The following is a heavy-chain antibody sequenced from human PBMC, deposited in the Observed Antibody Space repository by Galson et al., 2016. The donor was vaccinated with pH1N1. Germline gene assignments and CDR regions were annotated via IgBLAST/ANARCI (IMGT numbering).Heavy chain of an antibody. Sequence: ETLSLTCTVSGGSVSNNYYSWIRQSPGKGLEWIAYIYYNGNTKYNPSLKSWVTISLDTSKNQVSLNLTSVTAADTAIYYCAKEGASRSAGYFESWGQGALVTVSS. CDR3: AKEGASRSAGYFES. V-gene: IGHV4-59*02. CDR1: GGSVSNNY. CDR2: IYYNGNT. J-gene: IGHJ4*02. D-gene: IGHD1-26*01.